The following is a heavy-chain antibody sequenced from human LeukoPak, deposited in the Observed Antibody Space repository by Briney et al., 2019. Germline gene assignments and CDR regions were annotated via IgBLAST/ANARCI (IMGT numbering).Heavy chain of an antibody. Sequence: SETLSLTCAISGASFSGYSWTWLRQPPGKGLEWIGEFSHTGSPIYNPSLKSRVNISIDTSKNQFSLRLTSVTAADTAVYFCARPRLLFGSGPILVWGQATLVTVSS. CDR3: ARPRLLFGSGPILV. V-gene: IGHV4-34*01. CDR1: GASFSGYS. D-gene: IGHD3-10*01. J-gene: IGHJ4*02. CDR2: FSHTGSP.